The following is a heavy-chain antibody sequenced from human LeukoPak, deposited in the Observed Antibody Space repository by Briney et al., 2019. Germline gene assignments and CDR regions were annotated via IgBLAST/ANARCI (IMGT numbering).Heavy chain of an antibody. CDR1: GLTFSKYA. CDR2: IWNDGSDE. J-gene: IGHJ3*02. Sequence: GGSLRLSCAASGLTFSKYAMHWLRQTPGKGLEWVAAIWNDGSDENYANSAKGRFTISSDNSKNTLYLQMNSLRVEDTAVYYCAFEIGRSQGAFDIWGQGTMITAPS. D-gene: IGHD1-26*01. V-gene: IGHV3-33*01. CDR3: AFEIGRSQGAFDI.